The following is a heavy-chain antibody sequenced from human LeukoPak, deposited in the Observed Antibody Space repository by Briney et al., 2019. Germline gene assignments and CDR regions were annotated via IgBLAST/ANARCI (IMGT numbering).Heavy chain of an antibody. CDR2: INPNSGGT. Sequence: SVKVSCKASGYTFTGYYMHWVRQAPGQGLEWMGWINPNSGGTNYAQKFQGRVTMTRDTSISTAYVELSRLRSDDTAVYYCARVAYLTTSFDAFDIWGQGTMVTVSS. CDR1: GYTFTGYY. CDR3: ARVAYLTTSFDAFDI. V-gene: IGHV1-2*02. D-gene: IGHD4-17*01. J-gene: IGHJ3*02.